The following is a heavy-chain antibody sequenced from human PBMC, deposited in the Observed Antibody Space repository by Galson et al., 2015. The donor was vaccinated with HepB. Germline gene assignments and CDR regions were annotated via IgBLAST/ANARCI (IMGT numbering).Heavy chain of an antibody. CDR1: GGSFSGYY. Sequence: ETLSLTCAVYGGSFSGYYWSWIRQPPGKGLEWIGEINHSGSTNYNPSLKSRVTISVDTSKNQFSLKLSSVTAADTAVYYCARSYFSSWYPPASYYFDYWGQGTLVTVSS. D-gene: IGHD6-13*01. J-gene: IGHJ4*02. CDR2: INHSGST. CDR3: ARSYFSSWYPPASYYFDY. V-gene: IGHV4-34*01.